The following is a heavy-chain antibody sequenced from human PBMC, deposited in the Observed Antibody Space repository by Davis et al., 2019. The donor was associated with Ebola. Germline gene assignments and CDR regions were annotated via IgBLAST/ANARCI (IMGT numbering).Heavy chain of an antibody. CDR3: AQQLGDYGGNALRY. CDR1: GFTFSVYY. J-gene: IGHJ4*02. D-gene: IGHD4-23*01. Sequence: PGGSLRFSCAASGFTFSVYYMSWIRQAPGKGPEWVSSISSSASYKNYADSVKGRFTISRDDAKKSLYLQMDSLRAEDTAVYYCAQQLGDYGGNALRYWGQGTLVTVSS. V-gene: IGHV3-11*06. CDR2: ISSSASYK.